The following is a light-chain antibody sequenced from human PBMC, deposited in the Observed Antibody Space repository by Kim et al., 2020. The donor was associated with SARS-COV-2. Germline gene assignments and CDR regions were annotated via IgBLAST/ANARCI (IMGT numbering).Light chain of an antibody. J-gene: IGKJ4*01. Sequence: DIVMTQSPDSLAVSLGERATINCKSSQSVLYSSNNKNYLAWYQQRPGQPPKLLIYWASTRQSGVPDRFSGSGSGTDFTLTISSLQAEDVALYYCHQYYTVPLTFGGGTKVEIK. V-gene: IGKV4-1*01. CDR1: QSVLYSSNNKNY. CDR2: WAS. CDR3: HQYYTVPLT.